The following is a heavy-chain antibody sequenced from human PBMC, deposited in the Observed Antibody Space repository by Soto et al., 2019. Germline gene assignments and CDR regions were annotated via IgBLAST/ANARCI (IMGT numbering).Heavy chain of an antibody. CDR2: IYYSGST. CDR3: ARDRGPVRGVVGH. Sequence: ASETLSLTCTVSGGSISSGGYYWSWIRQPPGKGLEWLGYIYYSGSTYYNPSLRSRLIISVDTSKNLFSLKLTSVTAADTAVYYCARDRGPVRGVVGHWGQGTLVTVSS. J-gene: IGHJ4*02. CDR1: GGSISSGGYY. D-gene: IGHD3-10*01. V-gene: IGHV4-30-4*01.